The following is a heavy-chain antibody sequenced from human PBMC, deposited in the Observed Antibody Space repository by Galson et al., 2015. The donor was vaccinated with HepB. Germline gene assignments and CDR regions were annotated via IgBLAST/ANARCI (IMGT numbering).Heavy chain of an antibody. CDR2: ISGGST. J-gene: IGHJ6*03. V-gene: IGHV3-23*01. CDR1: GFTFSSYG. CDR3: AKAVYYYYMDV. Sequence: SLRLSCAASGFTFSSYGMAWVRQAPGKGLEWVSAISGGSTFYADSVKGRFTISRDNSKNTLYLQMNSLRAEDTAVYYCAKAVYYYYMDVRGRGTTVTVSS.